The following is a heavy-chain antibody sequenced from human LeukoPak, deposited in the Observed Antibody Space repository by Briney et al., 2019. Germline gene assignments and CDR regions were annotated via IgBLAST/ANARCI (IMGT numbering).Heavy chain of an antibody. CDR2: VFHTGAT. J-gene: IGHJ3*01. D-gene: IGHD1-26*01. Sequence: PSETLSLTCSVSGASINGYFWNWVRQTPGKGLEWIGYVFHTGATTSNPTLKSRVSITIDTSKSQISLTMTSVTAADSALYYCARDRRGSFYTFDLWGPGTIVSVS. CDR3: ARDRRGSFYTFDL. CDR1: GASINGYF. V-gene: IGHV4-59*01.